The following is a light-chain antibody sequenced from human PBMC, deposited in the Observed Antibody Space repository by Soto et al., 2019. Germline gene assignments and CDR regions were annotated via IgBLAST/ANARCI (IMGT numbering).Light chain of an antibody. CDR3: QQYGISPFT. J-gene: IGKJ3*01. V-gene: IGKV3-20*01. CDR2: DSF. Sequence: EIVLIQSPGTLSLSPGEGATLSCRASQSVSNNYLAWYQQKPGQAPRLLIYDSFRRATGFPDRFSGSGSGTDFTLTISRLEPEDFAVYYCQQYGISPFTFGPGTKVDVK. CDR1: QSVSNNY.